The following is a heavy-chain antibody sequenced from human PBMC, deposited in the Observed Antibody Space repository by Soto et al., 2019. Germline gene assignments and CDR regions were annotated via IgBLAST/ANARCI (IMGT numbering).Heavy chain of an antibody. CDR1: GGSISSGGY. D-gene: IGHD2-15*01. V-gene: IGHV4-31*03. Sequence: QVQLQESGPGLVKPSQTLSLTCTVSGGSISSGGYWSWIRQHPGKGLEWIGHIYYNGNTNYNPSLKSRVTMSVDTSKNHFSLKVSSVTAADTAVYYCARAIYCSGGVCSAYYFGYWGQGTLVTVSS. CDR3: ARAIYCSGGVCSAYYFGY. J-gene: IGHJ4*02. CDR2: IYYNGNT.